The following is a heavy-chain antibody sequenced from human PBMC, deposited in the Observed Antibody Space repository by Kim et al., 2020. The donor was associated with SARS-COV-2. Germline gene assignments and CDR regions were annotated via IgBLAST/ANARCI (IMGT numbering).Heavy chain of an antibody. CDR2: IYYSGST. J-gene: IGHJ4*02. CDR3: ARARGYSYGYFDY. CDR1: GGSISSYY. V-gene: IGHV4-59*13. Sequence: SETLSLTCTVSGGSISSYYWSWIRQPPGKGLEWIGYIYYSGSTNYNPSLKSRVTISVDTSKNQFSLKLSSVTAADTAVYYCARARGYSYGYFDYWGQGTLVTVSS. D-gene: IGHD5-18*01.